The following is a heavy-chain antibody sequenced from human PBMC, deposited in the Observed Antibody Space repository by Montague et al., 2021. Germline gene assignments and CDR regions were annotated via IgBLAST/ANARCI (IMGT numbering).Heavy chain of an antibody. J-gene: IGHJ6*03. CDR3: ARERDRYYYMDI. CDR2: VSHGGRT. V-gene: IGHV4-38-2*02. Sequence: ETLSLTCTVSRSLINSDYYWGWIRQPPGKGLEWMGSVSHGGRTYYNPSLKSRVTISVDTSNNHFSLKLSFVTAADTAMYYCARERDRYYYMDIWGKGTTITVSS. CDR1: RSLINSDYY.